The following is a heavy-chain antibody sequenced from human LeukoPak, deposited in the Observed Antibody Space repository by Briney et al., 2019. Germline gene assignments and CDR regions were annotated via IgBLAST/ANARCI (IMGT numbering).Heavy chain of an antibody. CDR2: ISYDGSNK. D-gene: IGHD2-15*01. CDR3: AREAICSGGSCYDRRWFDP. CDR1: GFTFSSYG. J-gene: IGHJ5*02. V-gene: IGHV3-30*03. Sequence: GGSLRLSCAASGFTFSSYGMHWVRQAPGKGLEWVAVISYDGSNKYYADSVKGRFTISRDNSKNTLYLQMNSLRAEDTAVYYCAREAICSGGSCYDRRWFDPWGQGTLVTVSS.